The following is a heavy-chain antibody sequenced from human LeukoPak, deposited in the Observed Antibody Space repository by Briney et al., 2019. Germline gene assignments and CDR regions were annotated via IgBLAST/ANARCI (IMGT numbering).Heavy chain of an antibody. V-gene: IGHV3-33*06. CDR1: GFTFSSYG. D-gene: IGHD7-27*01. CDR3: AKSRPGQDAFEI. CDR2: IWYDGTTK. Sequence: GRSLRLSCAASGFTFSSYGMHWVRQAPGKGLEWVAIIWYDGTTKYYADSVKGRFTLSRDNSKNTMFLQMNSLRAEDTAVYYCAKSRPGQDAFEIWGKGTKVPVFS. J-gene: IGHJ3*02.